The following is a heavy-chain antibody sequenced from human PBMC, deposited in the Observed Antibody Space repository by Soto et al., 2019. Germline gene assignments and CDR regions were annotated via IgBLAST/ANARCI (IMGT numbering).Heavy chain of an antibody. CDR2: INPDGSAT. CDR3: GRGGSDSPMAPGY. J-gene: IGHJ4*02. Sequence: PGGSLRLSCAASGFTFSSYWTHWVRQAPGKGLVWVSRINPDGSATNYADSVKGRFTISRDNAKNTLYLQMNSLRAEDTAVFYCGRGGSDSPMAPGYWGQGTLVTVSS. D-gene: IGHD5-18*01. V-gene: IGHV3-74*01. CDR1: GFTFSSYW.